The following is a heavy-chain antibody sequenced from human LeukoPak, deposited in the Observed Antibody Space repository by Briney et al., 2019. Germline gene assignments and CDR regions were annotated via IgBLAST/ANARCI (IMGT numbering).Heavy chain of an antibody. Sequence: IPSETLPLTCTVSGGSISSSSYYWGWIRQPPGKGLEWIGSIYYSGSTYYNPSLKSRVTISVDTSKNQFSLKLSSVTAADTAMYYCAREAYDVLTSDWFDPWGQGTLVTVSS. CDR3: AREAYDVLTSDWFDP. CDR2: IYYSGST. J-gene: IGHJ5*02. CDR1: GGSISSSSYY. V-gene: IGHV4-39*02. D-gene: IGHD3-9*01.